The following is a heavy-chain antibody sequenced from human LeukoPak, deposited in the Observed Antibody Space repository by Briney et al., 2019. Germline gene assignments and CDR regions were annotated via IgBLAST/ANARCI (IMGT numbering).Heavy chain of an antibody. Sequence: SETLSLTCTVSGGSISSSSYYWGWIRQPPGKGLEWIGNIYYSGSTYYNPSLKSRATISVDTSKNQFSLKLSSVTAADTAVYYCARQGGSPSYFDYWGQGTLVTVSS. CDR3: ARQGGSPSYFDY. J-gene: IGHJ4*02. D-gene: IGHD1-26*01. CDR1: GGSISSSSYY. V-gene: IGHV4-39*01. CDR2: IYYSGST.